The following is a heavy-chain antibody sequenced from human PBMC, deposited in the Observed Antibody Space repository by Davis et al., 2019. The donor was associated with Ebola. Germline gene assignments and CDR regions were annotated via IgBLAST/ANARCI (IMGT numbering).Heavy chain of an antibody. CDR3: ARGGVVPAAIRTYYYGMDV. D-gene: IGHD2-2*02. CDR1: GGSFSGYY. Sequence: MPSETLSLTCAVYGGSFSGYYWSWIRQPPGKGLEWIGEINHSGSTNYNPSLKSRITISVDASKNQFSLKLSSVTAADTAVYYCARGGVVPAAIRTYYYGMDVWGQGTTVTVSS. V-gene: IGHV4-34*01. CDR2: INHSGST. J-gene: IGHJ6*02.